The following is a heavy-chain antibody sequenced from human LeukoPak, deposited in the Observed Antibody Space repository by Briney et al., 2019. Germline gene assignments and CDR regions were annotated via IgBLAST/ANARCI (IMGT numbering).Heavy chain of an antibody. V-gene: IGHV3-9*01. J-gene: IGHJ6*02. CDR2: ISWNSGGI. CDR3: AKDMPSRDGYNPYYYYGMDV. Sequence: GGSLRLSCAASGFTFDDYAMHWVRQAPGKGLEWVSGISWNSGGIGYADSVKGRFTISRDNAKNSLYLQMNSLRAEDTALYYCAKDMPSRDGYNPYYYYGMDVWGQGTTVTVSS. D-gene: IGHD5-24*01. CDR1: GFTFDDYA.